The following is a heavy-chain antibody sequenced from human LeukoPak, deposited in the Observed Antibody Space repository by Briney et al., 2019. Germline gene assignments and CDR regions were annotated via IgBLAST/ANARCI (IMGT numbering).Heavy chain of an antibody. D-gene: IGHD3-3*01. CDR3: ARVDFWSGQTSPPDV. J-gene: IGHJ6*04. Sequence: YDGSNKYYADSVKGRFTISRDNSKNTLYLQMNSLRAEDTAVYYCARVDFWSGQTSPPDVWGKGTTVTVSS. V-gene: IGHV3-30*07. CDR2: YDGSNK.